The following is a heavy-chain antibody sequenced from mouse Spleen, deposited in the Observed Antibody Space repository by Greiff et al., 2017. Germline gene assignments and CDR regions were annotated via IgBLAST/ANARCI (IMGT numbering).Heavy chain of an antibody. Sequence: VQLQQSGAELARPGASVKMSCKASGYTFTSYTMHWVKQRPGQGLEWIGYINPSSGYTKYNQKFKDKATLTAAKSSSTAYMQLSSLTSEDASVYYCARWGGRGWFAYWGQGTLVTVSS. CDR2: INPSSGYT. CDR3: ARWGGRGWFAY. J-gene: IGHJ3*01. D-gene: IGHD3-3*01. CDR1: GYTFTSYT. V-gene: IGHV1-4*01.